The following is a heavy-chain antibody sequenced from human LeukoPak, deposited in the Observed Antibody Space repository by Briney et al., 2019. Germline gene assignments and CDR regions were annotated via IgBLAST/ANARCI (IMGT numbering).Heavy chain of an antibody. CDR2: IAYDGSRA. J-gene: IGHJ4*02. V-gene: IGHV3-33*01. CDR3: TRYNNDHFDY. CDR1: GFTFGGYG. D-gene: IGHD1-14*01. Sequence: GGSLRLSCAGSGFTFGGYGMHWFRQTPGKGLEGVAVIAYDGSRAFYADSVKGRLTISRDNSKNTMSVQMDDLRADDTAVYYCTRYNNDHFDYWGQGTLVTVSS.